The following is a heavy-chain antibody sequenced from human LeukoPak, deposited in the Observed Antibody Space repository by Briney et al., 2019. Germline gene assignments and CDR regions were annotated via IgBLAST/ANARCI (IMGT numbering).Heavy chain of an antibody. Sequence: PGGSLRLSCAASGFTFSSYGMHWVRQAPGKGLEWVSSISSNSLHIFYADSVKGRFTISRDNAKNSLYLQMNNLRAEDTAVYYCVGPDSQFDCWGQGTLVTVSS. J-gene: IGHJ4*02. CDR3: VGPDSQFDC. CDR1: GFTFSSYG. V-gene: IGHV3-21*01. CDR2: ISSNSLHI. D-gene: IGHD3-10*01.